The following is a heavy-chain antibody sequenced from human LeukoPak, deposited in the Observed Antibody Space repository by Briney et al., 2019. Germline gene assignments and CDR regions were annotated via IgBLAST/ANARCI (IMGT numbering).Heavy chain of an antibody. CDR2: ISYDGSNK. Sequence: GGSLRLSCAASGFTFSSYGMHWVRQAPGKGLEWEAVISYDGSNKYYADSVKGRFTISRDNSKHTLYLQMNSLRAEDTAVYYCAKSYYGSGAPSGYYYYYGMDVWGQGTTVTVSS. CDR3: AKSYYGSGAPSGYYYYYGMDV. J-gene: IGHJ6*02. CDR1: GFTFSSYG. V-gene: IGHV3-30*18. D-gene: IGHD3-10*01.